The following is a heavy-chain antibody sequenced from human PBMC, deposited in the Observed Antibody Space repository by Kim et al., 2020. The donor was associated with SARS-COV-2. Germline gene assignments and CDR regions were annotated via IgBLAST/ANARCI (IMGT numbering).Heavy chain of an antibody. V-gene: IGHV4-34*01. CDR3: ATTDSSSWYLAFDY. J-gene: IGHJ4*02. CDR2: INHSGST. CDR1: GGSFSGYH. D-gene: IGHD6-13*01. Sequence: SETLSLTCAVYGGSFSGYHWSWIRQPPGKGLEWIGEINHSGSTNYNPSLKSRVTISVDTSKNQFSLKLSSVTAADTAVYYCATTDSSSWYLAFDYWGQGTLVTVSS.